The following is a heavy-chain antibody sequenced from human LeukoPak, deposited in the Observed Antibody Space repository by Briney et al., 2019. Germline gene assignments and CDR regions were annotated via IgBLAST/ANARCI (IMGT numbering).Heavy chain of an antibody. CDR2: IYHSGSN. J-gene: IGHJ5*02. V-gene: IGHV4-38-2*02. CDR3: TRDTGTTGEVKFDP. Sequence: PSETLSLTCNVSGYSISNGYYWGWIRQPPGKGLEWIGIIYHSGSNHYNPSLKSRVSISVDTSKNQFSLILTSVTAADTAVYYCTRDTGTTGEVKFDPWGQGTLVTVSS. CDR1: GYSISNGYY. D-gene: IGHD4-17*01.